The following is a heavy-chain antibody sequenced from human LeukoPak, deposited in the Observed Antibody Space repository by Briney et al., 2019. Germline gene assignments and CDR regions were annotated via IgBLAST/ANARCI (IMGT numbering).Heavy chain of an antibody. V-gene: IGHV1-18*01. Sequence: ASVKVSCKASGYTFTSYGITWVRQAPGQGLEWMGWMSAYNGYTNFAQKLQGRVTMTTDTSTSTAYMELRSLRSDDTAVYYCARGGSSGWRTPNDDYWGQGTLVIVSS. CDR1: GYTFTSYG. J-gene: IGHJ4*02. CDR3: ARGGSSGWRTPNDDY. D-gene: IGHD6-19*01. CDR2: MSAYNGYT.